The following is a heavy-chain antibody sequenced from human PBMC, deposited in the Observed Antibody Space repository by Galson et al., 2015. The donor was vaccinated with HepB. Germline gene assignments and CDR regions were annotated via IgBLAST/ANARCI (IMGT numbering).Heavy chain of an antibody. J-gene: IGHJ6*02. Sequence: SVKVSCKASGYTFTSYYMHWVRQAPGQGLEWMGIINPSGGSTSYAQKFQGRVTMTRDTSTSTVYMELSSLRSEDTAVYYCARDWQGGNSYYYYGMDVWGQGTTVTVSS. D-gene: IGHD1-1*01. CDR1: GYTFTSYY. V-gene: IGHV1-46*01. CDR2: INPSGGST. CDR3: ARDWQGGNSYYYYGMDV.